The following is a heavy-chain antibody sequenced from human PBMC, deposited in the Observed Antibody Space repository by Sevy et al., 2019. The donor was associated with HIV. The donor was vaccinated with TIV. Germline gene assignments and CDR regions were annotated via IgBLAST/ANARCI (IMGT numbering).Heavy chain of an antibody. Sequence: GGSLRLSCAASGFTFSTSTMNWVRQAPGKGLEWVSLMTSSGSYILYEDSVKGRFTITRDNAKNSVFLQMNSLRVEDTAVYYCVRDGWNYWGQGTLVTVSS. J-gene: IGHJ4*02. D-gene: IGHD2-15*01. V-gene: IGHV3-21*01. CDR2: MTSSGSYI. CDR1: GFTFSTST. CDR3: VRDGWNY.